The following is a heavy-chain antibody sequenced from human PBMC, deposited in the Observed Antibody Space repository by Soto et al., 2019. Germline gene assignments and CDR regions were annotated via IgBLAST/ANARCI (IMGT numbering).Heavy chain of an antibody. V-gene: IGHV4-59*01. CDR2: IYASGSP. CDR3: ARGVGSSPPRY. J-gene: IGHJ4*02. CDR1: GGSISVYY. D-gene: IGHD1-26*01. Sequence: TLSLTCTISGGSISVYYWSWVRQPPGHELEWIGYIYASGSPYYNPSLRSRVTISADTSKNQISLKLTSPTAADTAVYYCARGVGSSPPRYWGRGTLVTVSS.